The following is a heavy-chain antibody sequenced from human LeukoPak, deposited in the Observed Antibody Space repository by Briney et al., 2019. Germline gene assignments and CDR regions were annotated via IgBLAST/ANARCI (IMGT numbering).Heavy chain of an antibody. CDR2: IYHSGST. Sequence: SETLSLTCTVSLYSISSGYYWGWIRQPPGKGLEWIASIYHSGSTYYNPSLKSRVTISVDTSKNQFSLKLSSVTAADTAVYYCARASGGVGIVGATVWFDPWGREPWSPSPQ. CDR1: LYSISSGYY. CDR3: ARASGGVGIVGATVWFDP. J-gene: IGHJ5*02. V-gene: IGHV4-38-2*02. D-gene: IGHD1-26*01.